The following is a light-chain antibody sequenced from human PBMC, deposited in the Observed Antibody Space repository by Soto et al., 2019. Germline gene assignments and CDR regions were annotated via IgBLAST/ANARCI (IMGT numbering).Light chain of an antibody. CDR2: AAS. CDR3: QQSYTTPWT. V-gene: IGKV1-39*01. J-gene: IGKJ1*01. Sequence: DIQMTQSPSSLSASVGVRVTITCRASQSISSYLNWYQEKPGKAPKLLIYAASSLQSGVPTRFSGSKSGTDFTLTISSLQPEDFATYYCQQSYTTPWTFGQGTKVDIK. CDR1: QSISSY.